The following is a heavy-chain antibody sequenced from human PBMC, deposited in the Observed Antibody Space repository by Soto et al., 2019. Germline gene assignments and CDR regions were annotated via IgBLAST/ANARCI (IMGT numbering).Heavy chain of an antibody. D-gene: IGHD5-12*01. CDR1: GFTLRRYW. CDR3: ARVSVGGYDFSY. Sequence: PGGALRLSCAASGFTLRRYWMHWVRQAPGKGLVWVSHINSDGSTTTYADSVKGRFTISRDIAKNTLYLQMNSLRAEDSAVYYCARVSVGGYDFSYWGQGTLVTVSS. CDR2: INSDGSTT. J-gene: IGHJ4*02. V-gene: IGHV3-74*01.